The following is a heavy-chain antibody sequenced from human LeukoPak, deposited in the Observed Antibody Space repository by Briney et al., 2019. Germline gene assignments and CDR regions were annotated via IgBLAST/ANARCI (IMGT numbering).Heavy chain of an antibody. D-gene: IGHD3-3*01. V-gene: IGHV4-39*01. J-gene: IGHJ5*02. CDR2: IYYSGST. CDR1: GGSISSSSYY. Sequence: SETLSLTCTVSGGSISSSSYYWGWIRQPPGKGLEWIGSIYYSGSTYYNPSLKSRVTISVDTSKNQFSLKLSSVTAADTAVYYCARAPWYDFWSGYSKNWFDPWGQGTLVTVSS. CDR3: ARAPWYDFWSGYSKNWFDP.